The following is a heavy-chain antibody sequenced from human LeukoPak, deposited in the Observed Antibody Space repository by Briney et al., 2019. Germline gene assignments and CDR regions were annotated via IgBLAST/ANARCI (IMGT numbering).Heavy chain of an antibody. CDR2: IHYSWST. Sequence: SETLSLTCTVSGGSTSSYYWSWIRQPPGKGREWVGYIHYSWSTDYNPSLKSRVTISVDKSENQFSLTPSSATAADTAVYYCAGERLAAAGTWGQGTLVTISS. CDR1: GGSTSSYY. CDR3: AGERLAAAGT. J-gene: IGHJ5*02. D-gene: IGHD6-13*01. V-gene: IGHV4-59*12.